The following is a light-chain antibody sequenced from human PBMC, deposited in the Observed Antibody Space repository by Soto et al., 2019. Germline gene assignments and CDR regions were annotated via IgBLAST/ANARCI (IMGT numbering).Light chain of an antibody. CDR3: QQRSNWPT. CDR2: DAS. V-gene: IGKV3-11*01. Sequence: EIVLTQSPATLSLSPGERATLSCRASQSVGNNLAWYQQKPGQAPGLLIYDASNRATGIPARFSGSGSGTDFTLTISSLEPEDFAVYYCQQRSNWPTFGQGTRLAIK. CDR1: QSVGNN. J-gene: IGKJ5*01.